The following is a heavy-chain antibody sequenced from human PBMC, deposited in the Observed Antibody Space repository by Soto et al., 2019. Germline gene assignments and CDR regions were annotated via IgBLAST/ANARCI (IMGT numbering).Heavy chain of an antibody. CDR3: RRSSRYSTDV. CDR2: IYSTGNT. D-gene: IGHD6-13*01. Sequence: KPSETLSLTCTVSGDSIRSSSYWGWIRQPPGKGLEWIGSIYSTGNTYYNPSLNSQVTISVDTSKNQFSLNVISVTAADTAVYYCRRSSRYSTDVWGQGTTVTVSS. CDR1: GDSIRSSSY. V-gene: IGHV4-39*01. J-gene: IGHJ6*02.